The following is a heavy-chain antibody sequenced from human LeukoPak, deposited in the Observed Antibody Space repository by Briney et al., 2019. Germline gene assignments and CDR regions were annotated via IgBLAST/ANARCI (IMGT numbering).Heavy chain of an antibody. D-gene: IGHD3-22*01. CDR2: LNPSSGST. Sequence: ASVKVSCKASGYTFTTYYMHWVRQAPGQGLEWMGILNPSSGSTSYAQRFQGRVTMPRDTSTSTFYMELRSLKSEDTAVYYCARDGEYYDSSGSYFDYWGQGTAVTVSS. CDR3: ARDGEYYDSSGSYFDY. J-gene: IGHJ4*02. V-gene: IGHV1-46*01. CDR1: GYTFTTYY.